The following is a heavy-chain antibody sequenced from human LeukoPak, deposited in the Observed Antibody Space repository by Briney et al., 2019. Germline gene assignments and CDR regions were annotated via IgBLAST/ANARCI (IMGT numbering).Heavy chain of an antibody. Sequence: ASVKVSCKASGYTFNGYDINWVRQATAQGLEWMGWMNPNTGDTGYAQKFQGRVTMTRDTSIDTAYMELSGLKSEDTAVYYCTRGSLSGSSRDYWGQGTLVTVSS. J-gene: IGHJ4*02. D-gene: IGHD1-26*01. CDR1: GYTFNGYD. CDR2: MNPNTGDT. V-gene: IGHV1-8*01. CDR3: TRGSLSGSSRDY.